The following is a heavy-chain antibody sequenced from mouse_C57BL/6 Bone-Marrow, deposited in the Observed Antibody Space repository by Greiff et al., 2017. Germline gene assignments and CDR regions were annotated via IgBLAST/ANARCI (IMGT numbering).Heavy chain of an antibody. J-gene: IGHJ1*03. CDR3: ESLGLGWYFDV. CDR2: ISTGGGST. V-gene: IGHV5-12*01. Sequence: EVQRVESGGGLVQPGGSLKLSCAASGFTFSDYYMYWVRQTPEKRLEWVAYISTGGGSTYYPDTVKGRFTISRDNAKNTLDLQLSRLKSEDTAMYNCESLGLGWYFDVWGTGTTATVSS. CDR1: GFTFSDYY.